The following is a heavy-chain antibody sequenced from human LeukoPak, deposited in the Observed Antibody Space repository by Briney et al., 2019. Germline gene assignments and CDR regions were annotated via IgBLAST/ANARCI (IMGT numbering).Heavy chain of an antibody. D-gene: IGHD4-17*01. J-gene: IGHJ4*02. CDR2: IYPGDSDT. V-gene: IGHV5-51*01. CDR1: GYSFTSYW. CDR3: ARPTHDYGDVFDY. Sequence: GESLKISCKGSGYSFTSYWIGWVRQMPGKGLEWMGIIYPGDSDTRYSPSFQGQVTISADKSTSTAYLQWSSLKASDTAMYYCARPTHDYGDVFDYWGQGTLVTVSS.